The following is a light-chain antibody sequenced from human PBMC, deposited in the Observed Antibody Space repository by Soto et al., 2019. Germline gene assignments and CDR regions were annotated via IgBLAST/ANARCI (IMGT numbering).Light chain of an antibody. J-gene: IGKJ1*01. Sequence: EIEMTQSPATLSLAPGERVTLSCRASESVSTNLAWYQQKAGQAPRLLIYGASTRATGIPARFSGSGSGTEFTLTISGLQAEYFAVYYCQQYSNWRTYGQGTKVDIK. CDR3: QQYSNWRT. CDR1: ESVSTN. V-gene: IGKV3-15*01. CDR2: GAS.